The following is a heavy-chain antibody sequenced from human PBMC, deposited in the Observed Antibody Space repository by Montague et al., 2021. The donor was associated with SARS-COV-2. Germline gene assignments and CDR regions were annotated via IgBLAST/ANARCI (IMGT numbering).Heavy chain of an antibody. CDR1: GGSISSSSYY. V-gene: IGHV4-39*01. J-gene: IGHJ4*02. D-gene: IGHD6-19*01. Sequence: SETLSLTCTVSGGSISSSSYYWCWIHQPPGKGLEWIGSIYYSGSTYYNPSLKSRVTISVNTYKNQFSLKLSSVTAADTAVYYCARAGGEWLVWRYSFDCWGQGTLVTVSS. CDR3: ARAGGEWLVWRYSFDC. CDR2: IYYSGST.